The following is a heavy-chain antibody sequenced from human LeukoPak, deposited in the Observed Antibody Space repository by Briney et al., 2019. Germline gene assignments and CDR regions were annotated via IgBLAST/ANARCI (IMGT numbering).Heavy chain of an antibody. J-gene: IGHJ6*02. V-gene: IGHV1-18*01. CDR1: GYTFTSYS. D-gene: IGHD3-9*01. Sequence: ASVKVSCKASGYTFTSYSISWVRQAPGQGLEWMGWISAYNGNTNYAQKLQGRVTMTTDTSTSTAYMELRSLRSDDTAVYYCAVQPVLRYFDWLENYYYYGMDVWGQGTTVTVSS. CDR2: ISAYNGNT. CDR3: AVQPVLRYFDWLENYYYYGMDV.